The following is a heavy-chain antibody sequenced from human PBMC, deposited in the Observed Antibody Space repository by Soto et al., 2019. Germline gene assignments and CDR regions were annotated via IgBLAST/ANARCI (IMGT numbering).Heavy chain of an antibody. CDR2: IIPIFGTA. V-gene: IGHV1-69*13. CDR1: GGTFSSYA. D-gene: IGHD2-2*01. J-gene: IGHJ4*02. CDR3: ARGVVPAAQVDY. Sequence: GASVKVSCKASGGTFSSYAISWVRQAPGQGLEWMGGIIPIFGTANYAQKFQGRVTITADESTSTAYMELSSLRSEDTAVYYCARGVVPAAQVDYWGQGTLVTVSS.